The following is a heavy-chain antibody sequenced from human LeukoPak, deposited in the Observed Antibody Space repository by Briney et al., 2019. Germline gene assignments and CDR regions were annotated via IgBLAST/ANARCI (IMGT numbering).Heavy chain of an antibody. V-gene: IGHV3-30-3*01. CDR2: ISYDGSNK. D-gene: IGHD3-22*01. Sequence: PGGSLRLSCAALGFTFSSYALHWVRKAPGKGLELVALISYDGSNKHYADSVKGRFTTSRDNSKNTLYLEMNSLRPEDTAVYYCAKAIGYYYDAFDIWGQGTMVTVSS. CDR1: GFTFSSYA. J-gene: IGHJ3*02. CDR3: AKAIGYYYDAFDI.